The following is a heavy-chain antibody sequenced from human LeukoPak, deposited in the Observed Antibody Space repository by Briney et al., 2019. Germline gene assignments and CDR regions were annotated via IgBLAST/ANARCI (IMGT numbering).Heavy chain of an antibody. V-gene: IGHV4-59*08. CDR2: IYYSGST. CDR1: GGSISNYY. CDR3: ARPSHDSSGYYDY. D-gene: IGHD3-22*01. J-gene: IGHJ4*02. Sequence: SETLSLTCTVSGGSISNYYWSWIRQPPGKGLEWIGYIYYSGSTNSNPSLKSRVTISVDTSKNQFSLKLSSVTAADTAVYYCARPSHDSSGYYDYWGQGTLVTVSS.